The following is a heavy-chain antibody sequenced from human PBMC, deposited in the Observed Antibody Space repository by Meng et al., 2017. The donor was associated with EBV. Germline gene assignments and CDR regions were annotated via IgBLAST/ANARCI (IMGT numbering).Heavy chain of an antibody. J-gene: IGHJ4*02. Sequence: GAGWKPHVSPGKSPYKTSEVILRSFAINWVRQAPGQGLEWIGWIIPLFHTTNYAQKFQGRLHIIADESSATTYMELSSLRSEDTAIYYCASAEHYGDYVFEYWGQGTLVTVSS. CDR2: IIPLFHTT. D-gene: IGHD4-17*01. V-gene: IGHV1-69*01. CDR3: ASAEHYGDYVFEY. CDR1: EVILRSFA.